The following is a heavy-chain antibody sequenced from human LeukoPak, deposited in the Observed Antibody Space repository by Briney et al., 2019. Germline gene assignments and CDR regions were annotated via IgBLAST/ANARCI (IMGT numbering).Heavy chain of an antibody. V-gene: IGHV4-39*07. Sequence: PSETLSLTCTVSGGAISSSSYYWGWIRQPPGKGLEWIGSIYYSGSTCYNPSLKSRVTISVDTSKNQFSLKLSSVTAADTAVYYCARGPYYDFWSGQRGLDYWGQGTLVTVSS. J-gene: IGHJ4*02. CDR2: IYYSGST. CDR3: ARGPYYDFWSGQRGLDY. D-gene: IGHD3-3*01. CDR1: GGAISSSSYY.